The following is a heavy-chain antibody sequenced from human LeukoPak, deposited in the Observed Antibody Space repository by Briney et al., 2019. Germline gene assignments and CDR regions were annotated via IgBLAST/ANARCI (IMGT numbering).Heavy chain of an antibody. J-gene: IGHJ4*02. V-gene: IGHV4-59*01. CDR3: ARSGYTSGWYDY. Sequence: PSETLSLTCTVSTGSISSYYWSWIRQPPGKGLEWIGYIYDSGSTNYNPSLKSRVTMSVDTSKNQFSLKLNSVTAADTAVYFCARSGYTSGWYDYWGQGTLVTVSS. CDR2: IYDSGST. D-gene: IGHD6-19*01. CDR1: TGSISSYY.